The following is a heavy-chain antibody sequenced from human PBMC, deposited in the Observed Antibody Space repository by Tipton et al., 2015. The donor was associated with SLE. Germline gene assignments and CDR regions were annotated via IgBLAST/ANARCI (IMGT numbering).Heavy chain of an antibody. Sequence: TLSLTCTVSGGSIRGGDYYWSWIRQHPGKGLEWIGYIHDSGATFYNPSLRSRSAISVDTSQNQFSLRLTSVTAADTAVYYCAGHLGASFDFWGQGILVTVSS. CDR3: AGHLGASFDF. CDR2: IHDSGAT. J-gene: IGHJ4*02. CDR1: GGSIRGGDYY. V-gene: IGHV4-31*03.